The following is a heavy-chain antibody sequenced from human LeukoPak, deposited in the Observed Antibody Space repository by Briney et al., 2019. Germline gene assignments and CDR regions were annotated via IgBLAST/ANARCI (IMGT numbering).Heavy chain of an antibody. CDR2: MNPNSGNT. J-gene: IGHJ4*02. CDR3: ARGIAAADCDY. CDR1: GYTFTSYD. Sequence: ASVTVSCKSSGYTFTSYDINWVRQPTGQGLAWMGWMNPNSGNTGYAQKFQGRVTMTRNTSINTAYMELRSLRSEDTAVYYSARGIAAADCDYWGQGTRVTVSS. V-gene: IGHV1-8*01. D-gene: IGHD6-13*01.